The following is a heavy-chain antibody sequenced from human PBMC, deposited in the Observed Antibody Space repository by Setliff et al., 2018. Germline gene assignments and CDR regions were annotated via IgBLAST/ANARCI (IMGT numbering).Heavy chain of an antibody. CDR3: ARDGSPPYYNFWSGYSDNYYMDV. V-gene: IGHV1-18*01. Sequence: ASVKVSCKASGYTFTSYGISWVRQAPGQGLEWMGWISAYNGNTNYAQKLQCRVTMTTDTSTSTAYMELRSLRSDDTAVYYCARDGSPPYYNFWSGYSDNYYMDVWGKGTTVTVSS. CDR1: GYTFTSYG. CDR2: ISAYNGNT. D-gene: IGHD3-3*01. J-gene: IGHJ6*03.